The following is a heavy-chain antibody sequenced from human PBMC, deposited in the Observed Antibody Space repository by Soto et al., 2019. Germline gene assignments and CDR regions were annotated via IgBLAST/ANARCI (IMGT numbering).Heavy chain of an antibody. D-gene: IGHD1-26*01. CDR3: AKDQSTNSDPVLSGMDV. V-gene: IGHV3-30*18. J-gene: IGHJ6*02. CDR2: ISWDGTSK. CDR1: GPTSSIFYDG. Sequence: FMTPSCAVSGPTSSIFYDGVHWVRQSPGEGLEGLAFISWDGTSKVYADSVKGRFTVSRVNSKNTVFLEVNSLRIEDTAVYYCAKDQSTNSDPVLSGMDVWGQGTTVTVSS.